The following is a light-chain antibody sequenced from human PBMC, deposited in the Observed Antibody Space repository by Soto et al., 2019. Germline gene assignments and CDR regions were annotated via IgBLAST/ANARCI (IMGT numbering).Light chain of an antibody. CDR1: QGISSY. CDR3: QQYYSYPLT. V-gene: IGKV1-8*01. CDR2: AAS. Sequence: AIRMTQSPSSFSASTGDRVTITCRASQGISSYLAWYQQKPGKAPKLLIYAASTLQSGVPSRFSGSGSGTDFTLTISCLQSEDFATYYCQQYYSYPLTFGGGGKVDVK. J-gene: IGKJ4*01.